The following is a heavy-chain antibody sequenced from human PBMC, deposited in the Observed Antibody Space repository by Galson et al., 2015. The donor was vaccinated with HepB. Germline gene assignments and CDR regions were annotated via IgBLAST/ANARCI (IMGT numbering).Heavy chain of an antibody. CDR2: IYYSGRT. V-gene: IGHV4-59*01. CDR3: ARVYEDSSVWVFDY. D-gene: IGHD6-19*01. CDR1: GGSISSYY. J-gene: IGHJ4*02. Sequence: SETLSLTCTVSGGSISSYYWSWIRQPPGKGLEWIGYIYYSGRTDYNPSLKSRVTISVDTSKNQFSLKLSSVTAADTAVYYCARVYEDSSVWVFDYWGQGTLVTVSS.